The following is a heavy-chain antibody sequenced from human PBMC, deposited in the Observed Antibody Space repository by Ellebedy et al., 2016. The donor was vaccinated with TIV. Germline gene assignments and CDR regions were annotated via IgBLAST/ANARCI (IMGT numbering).Heavy chain of an antibody. D-gene: IGHD6-19*01. V-gene: IGHV1-46*01. J-gene: IGHJ5*02. CDR3: ASPPGGWYGVDP. CDR2: INPSGGST. CDR1: GYTFTSYY. Sequence: AASVKVSCKASGYTFTSYYMHWLRQAPGQGLEWMGIINPSGGSTSYAQKFQGRVTMTRDTSTSTVYMELSSLRSEDTAVYYSASPPGGWYGVDPWGQGTLVTVSS.